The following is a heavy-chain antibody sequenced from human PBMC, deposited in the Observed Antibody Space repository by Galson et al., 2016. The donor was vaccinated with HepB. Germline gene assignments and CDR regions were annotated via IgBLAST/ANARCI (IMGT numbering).Heavy chain of an antibody. V-gene: IGHV4-39*01. CDR2: ISYSGST. CDR1: GGSITSSSY. CDR3: ARHNTETGADS. Sequence: LSLTCTVSGGSITSSSYWRWIRQPPGKGLEWIGSISYSGSTYYNPSLKSRIIISVDTSKNQFSLKLKSVTAADTAVYYCARHNTETGADSWGQGALVTVSS. D-gene: IGHD1-1*01. J-gene: IGHJ4*02.